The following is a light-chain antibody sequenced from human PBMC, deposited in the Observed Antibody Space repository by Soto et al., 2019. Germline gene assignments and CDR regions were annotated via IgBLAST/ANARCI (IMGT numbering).Light chain of an antibody. CDR2: GAS. CDR1: QSVSNNY. J-gene: IGKJ1*01. CDR3: QQYGSSGT. Sequence: EIVLTQSPGTLSLSPGERATLSCRASQSVSNNYLAWYQQKPGQPPGLLIYGASNRATGIPDRFSGSGSGTDFTLTISRLEPEDFAVYYCQQYGSSGTFGQGTKVEIK. V-gene: IGKV3-20*01.